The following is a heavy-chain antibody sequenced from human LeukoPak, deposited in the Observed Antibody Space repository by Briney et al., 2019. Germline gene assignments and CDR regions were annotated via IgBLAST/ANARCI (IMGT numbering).Heavy chain of an antibody. CDR2: ISKSGDHT. Sequence: GGSLRLSCAASGFTFNYAWMSWVRQAPGKGLEWVSAISKSGDHTYYAASAKGRFTIYRDNSKNTQYLQMNSLRAEDTAVYYCATSWGPDTSAFRWGRDGMDVWGQGTTVIVS. V-gene: IGHV3-23*01. CDR3: ATSWGPDTSAFRWGRDGMDV. CDR1: GFTFNYAW. J-gene: IGHJ6*02. D-gene: IGHD3-16*01.